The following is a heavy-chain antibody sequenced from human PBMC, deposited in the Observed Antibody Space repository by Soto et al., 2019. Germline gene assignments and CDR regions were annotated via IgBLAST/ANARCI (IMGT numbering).Heavy chain of an antibody. Sequence: ASVKVSCKASGYTFTSYGISWVRQAPGQGLEWMGWISAYNGNTNYAQKLQGRVTMTTDTSTSTAYMELRSLRSDDTAVYYCARASTFDYGGNRPRFDPWGQGTLVTVYS. CDR2: ISAYNGNT. J-gene: IGHJ5*02. V-gene: IGHV1-18*04. CDR1: GYTFTSYG. CDR3: ARASTFDYGGNRPRFDP. D-gene: IGHD4-17*01.